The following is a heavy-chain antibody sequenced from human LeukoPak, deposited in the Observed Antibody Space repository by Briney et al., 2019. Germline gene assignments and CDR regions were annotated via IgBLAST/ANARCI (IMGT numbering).Heavy chain of an antibody. CDR1: GFTFSSYA. CDR2: ISGSGGST. J-gene: IGHJ4*02. D-gene: IGHD3-22*01. CDR3: AKRSSDSSGYYSYFDY. Sequence: GGSLRLSCAASGFTFSSYAMSWVRQAPGKGLEWVSAISGSGGSTYYADSVKGRFTISRDNSKNTLYLQMSSLRAEDTAVYYCAKRSSDSSGYYSYFDYWGQGTLVTVSS. V-gene: IGHV3-23*01.